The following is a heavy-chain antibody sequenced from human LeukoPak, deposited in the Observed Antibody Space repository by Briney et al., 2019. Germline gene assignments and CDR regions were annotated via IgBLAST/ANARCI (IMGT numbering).Heavy chain of an antibody. CDR3: ARDPSIAARPDGGY. Sequence: ASVKVSCKASGYTFTRYYMHWVRQAPGQGLEGMGWINPNSGGTNYAQKFQGRVTKTRDPSISKTYMEPSRQRSDDTAVYYCARDPSIAARPDGGYWGQGTLVTVSS. V-gene: IGHV1-2*02. CDR1: GYTFTRYY. J-gene: IGHJ4*02. CDR2: INPNSGGT. D-gene: IGHD6-6*01.